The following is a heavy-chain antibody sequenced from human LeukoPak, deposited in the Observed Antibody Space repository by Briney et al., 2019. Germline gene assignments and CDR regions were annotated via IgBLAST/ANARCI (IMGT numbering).Heavy chain of an antibody. CDR2: IYSDGST. D-gene: IGHD5-18*01. CDR3: ARSLRGYSYLIDY. J-gene: IGHJ4*02. Sequence: GSLRLSCSASGFPVSSNYMGWVRQASGKGLELVSVIYSDGSTYYADSVQGRFTISRDNSKNTLYLQINSLRAEDTAVYYCARSLRGYSYLIDYWGQGTLVTVSS. CDR1: GFPVSSNY. V-gene: IGHV3-53*01.